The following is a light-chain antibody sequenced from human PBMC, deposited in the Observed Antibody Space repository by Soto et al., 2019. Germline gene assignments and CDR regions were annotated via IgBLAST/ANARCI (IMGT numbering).Light chain of an antibody. CDR3: QQYYGSPRA. CDR2: WAS. J-gene: IGKJ4*01. V-gene: IGKV4-1*01. CDR1: QSVLYSSNNKNY. Sequence: DIVMTQSADSLAVSLGERATINCKSSQSVLYSSNNKNYLAWYQQKPGQPPKLLIYWASTRESGVPDRFTGSGSGTDFTLTISSLQAEDVAVYYCQQYYGSPRAFGGGTKVEIK.